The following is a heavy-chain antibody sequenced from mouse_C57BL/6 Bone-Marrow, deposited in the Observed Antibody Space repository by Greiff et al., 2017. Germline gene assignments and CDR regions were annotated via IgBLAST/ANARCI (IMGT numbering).Heavy chain of an antibody. D-gene: IGHD1-1*02. J-gene: IGHJ2*01. Sequence: QVQLQQPGAELVRPGTSVKLSCKASGYTFTSYWMHWVKQRPGQGLEWIGVIDPSDSYTNYNQKFKGKATLTVDTSSSTAYMQLSSLTSEDSAAYYCARGGWDYWGQGTTLTVSS. V-gene: IGHV1-59*01. CDR3: ARGGWDY. CDR2: IDPSDSYT. CDR1: GYTFTSYW.